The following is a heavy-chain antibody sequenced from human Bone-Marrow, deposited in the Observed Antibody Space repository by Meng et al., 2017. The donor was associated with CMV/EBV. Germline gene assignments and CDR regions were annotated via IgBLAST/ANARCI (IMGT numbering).Heavy chain of an antibody. V-gene: IGHV3-52*01. Sequence: GGSLRLSCAASGLTFSTSWMHGVCQAPETGLEWVADIKCDGGAKYHADSVKGRFTISRDNAKNSLYLQMNSLRAEDTAVYYCARVKTFRYYFDYWGQGTLVTVSS. CDR1: GLTFSTSW. D-gene: IGHD3-9*01. J-gene: IGHJ4*02. CDR3: ARVKTFRYYFDY. CDR2: IKCDGGAK.